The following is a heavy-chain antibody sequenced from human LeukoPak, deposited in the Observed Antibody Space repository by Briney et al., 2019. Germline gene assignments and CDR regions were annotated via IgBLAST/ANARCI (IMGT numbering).Heavy chain of an antibody. J-gene: IGHJ4*02. Sequence: GGSLRLSCADSGFTFSSYAMSWVRQAPGKGLEWVSVIYSAGNTYYADSVKGRFTISRHNSENTLYLHMNSLRVEDTAVYFCARGGTPGYSSGRIDYWGQGTLVTVSS. CDR2: IYSAGNT. CDR1: GFTFSSYA. V-gene: IGHV3-53*04. CDR3: ARGGTPGYSSGRIDY. D-gene: IGHD6-19*01.